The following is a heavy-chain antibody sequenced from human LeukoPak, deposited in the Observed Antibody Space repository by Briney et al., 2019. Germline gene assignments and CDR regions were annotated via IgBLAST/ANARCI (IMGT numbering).Heavy chain of an antibody. CDR3: ARAYGDYNWFDP. Sequence: ASVKVSCKASGYTFTSYDINWVRQATGQGLEWMGWMNPNSGNTGYARKFQGRVTITRNTSISTAYMELSSLRSEDTAVYYCARAYGDYNWFDPWGQGTLVTVSS. D-gene: IGHD4-17*01. V-gene: IGHV1-8*03. CDR2: MNPNSGNT. J-gene: IGHJ5*02. CDR1: GYTFTSYD.